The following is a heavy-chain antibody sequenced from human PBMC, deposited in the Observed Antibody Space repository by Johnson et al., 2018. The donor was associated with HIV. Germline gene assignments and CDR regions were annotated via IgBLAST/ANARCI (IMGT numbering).Heavy chain of an antibody. D-gene: IGHD6-13*01. CDR3: AKGSSSWRNDAFDI. Sequence: VQLVESGGGLVQPGGSLRLSCAASGFTFSSYAMSWVRQAPGKGLEWVSTISGSGGRTYYVDSVKGRFTISRDNSKYTLYLQMNSLRAEDTAVYCCAKGSSSWRNDAFDIWGQGTMVTVSS. J-gene: IGHJ3*02. CDR2: ISGSGGRT. CDR1: GFTFSSYA. V-gene: IGHV3-23*04.